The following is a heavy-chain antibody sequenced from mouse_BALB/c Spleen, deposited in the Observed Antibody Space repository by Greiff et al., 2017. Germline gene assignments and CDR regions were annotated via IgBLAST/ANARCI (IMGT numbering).Heavy chain of an antibody. J-gene: IGHJ2*01. CDR3: TRDNGYFDY. CDR2: ISSGGSYT. CDR1: GFTFSSYT. V-gene: IGHV5-6-4*01. Sequence: EVKLVESGGGLVKPGGSLKLSCAASGFTFSSYTMSWVRQTPEKRLEWVATISSGGSYTYYPDSVKGRFTISRDNAKNTLYLQMSSLKAEDTAMYDCTRDNGYFDYWGQGTTLTVSA.